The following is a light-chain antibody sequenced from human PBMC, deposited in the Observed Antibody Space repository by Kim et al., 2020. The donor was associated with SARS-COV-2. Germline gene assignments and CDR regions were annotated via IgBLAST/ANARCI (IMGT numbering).Light chain of an antibody. Sequence: EIVLTQSPGTLSLSPGERATLSCRPSQSISSSYLAWYQQKPGQAPRLLIYAASSRATGIPDRFSGSVSGTDFTLTISRLEPEDFAVYYCQQYGSSPPFTFGPGTKVDIK. CDR2: AAS. V-gene: IGKV3-20*01. J-gene: IGKJ3*01. CDR1: QSISSSY. CDR3: QQYGSSPPFT.